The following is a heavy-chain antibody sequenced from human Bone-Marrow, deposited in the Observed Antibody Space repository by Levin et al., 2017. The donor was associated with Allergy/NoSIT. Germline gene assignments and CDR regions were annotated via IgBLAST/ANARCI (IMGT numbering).Heavy chain of an antibody. CDR3: ARDRSYGEYLDY. J-gene: IGHJ4*02. Sequence: GGSLRLSCAASGFTFSYHAMHWVRQAPDKGLEWVAVISYDGSSKSYADSVKGRFTISRDNSKSTLYLQINSLRGEDTALYYCARDRSYGEYLDYWGQGILVSVSS. CDR1: GFTFSYHA. D-gene: IGHD4-17*01. V-gene: IGHV3-30-3*01. CDR2: ISYDGSSK.